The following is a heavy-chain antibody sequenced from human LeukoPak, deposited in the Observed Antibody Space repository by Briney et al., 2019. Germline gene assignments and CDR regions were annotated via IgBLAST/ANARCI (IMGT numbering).Heavy chain of an antibody. CDR3: ARGTYYYDSSGYPLDY. CDR2: ISYDGSNK. Sequence: GRSLRLSCAASGFTFSSYAMHWVRQAPGKGLEWVAVISYDGSNKYYADSVKGRFTISRDNSKNTLYLQMNSLRAEDTAVYYCARGTYYYDSSGYPLDYWGQGTLVTVSS. D-gene: IGHD3-22*01. V-gene: IGHV3-30-3*01. J-gene: IGHJ4*02. CDR1: GFTFSSYA.